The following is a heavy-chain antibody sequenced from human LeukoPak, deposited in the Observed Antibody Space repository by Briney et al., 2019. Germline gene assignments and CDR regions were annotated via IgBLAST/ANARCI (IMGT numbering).Heavy chain of an antibody. CDR3: TREGLWFGEFQKYYFDY. D-gene: IGHD3-10*01. CDR1: GFTFGDYA. CDR2: IRSKGYGGTT. J-gene: IGHJ4*02. Sequence: GGSLRLSCTASGFTFGDYAMSWVRQAPGKGLEWVGFIRSKGYGGTTEYAASVKGRFTISRDDSKSIAYLQMNSLKTEDTAVYYCTREGLWFGEFQKYYFDYWGQGTLVTVSS. V-gene: IGHV3-49*04.